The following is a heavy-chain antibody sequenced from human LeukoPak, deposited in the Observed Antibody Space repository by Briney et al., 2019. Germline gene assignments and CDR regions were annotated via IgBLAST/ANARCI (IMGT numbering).Heavy chain of an antibody. CDR2: INPNSGGT. CDR3: ARCGYYYDSSGPFDY. CDR1: GYTFTGYY. D-gene: IGHD3-22*01. Sequence: ASVKVSCKASGYTFTGYYMHWVRQAPGQGLEWMGWINPNSGGTNYAQKFQGRVTMTRDTSISTAYMELSRLRSDDTAMYYCARCGYYYDSSGPFDYWGQGTLVTVSS. V-gene: IGHV1-2*02. J-gene: IGHJ4*02.